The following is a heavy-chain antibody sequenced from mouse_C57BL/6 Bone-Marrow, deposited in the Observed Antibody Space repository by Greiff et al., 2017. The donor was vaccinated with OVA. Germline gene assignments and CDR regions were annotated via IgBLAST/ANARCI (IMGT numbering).Heavy chain of an antibody. CDR3: ARHYGSSYVDY. Sequence: VQLQQSGAELARPGASVKLSCKASGYTFTSYGISWVKQRTGQGLEWIGEIYPRSGNTYYNEKFKGKATFTADTSSNTAYMQLSSLTTEDSAIYYCARHYGSSYVDYWGQGTTLTVSS. D-gene: IGHD1-1*01. CDR2: IYPRSGNT. J-gene: IGHJ2*01. CDR1: GYTFTSYG. V-gene: IGHV1-81*01.